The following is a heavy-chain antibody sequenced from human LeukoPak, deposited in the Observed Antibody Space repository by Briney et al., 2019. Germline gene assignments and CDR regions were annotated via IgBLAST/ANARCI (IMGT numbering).Heavy chain of an antibody. CDR1: GDSISLSFYY. CDR3: ARHKMVRGIGYYYYMDV. CDR2: VYYSGTT. V-gene: IGHV4-39*01. J-gene: IGHJ6*03. Sequence: SETLSLTCSVSGDSISLSFYYWGWIRQPPGKALEWIGSVYYSGTTSYNPSLKSRVIISIDTSKNQFSLKLSSVTAADTAVFYCARHKMVRGIGYYYYMDVWGKGTTVTISS. D-gene: IGHD3-10*01.